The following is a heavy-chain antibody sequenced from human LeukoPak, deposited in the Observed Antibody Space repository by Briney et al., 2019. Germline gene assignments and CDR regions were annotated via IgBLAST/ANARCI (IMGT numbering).Heavy chain of an antibody. V-gene: IGHV1-69*13. CDR1: GGTFSSYA. J-gene: IGHJ4*02. Sequence: TVKVSCKASGGTFSSYAISWVRQAPGQGLEWMGGIIPIFGTANYAQKFQGRVTITADESTSTAYMELSSLRSEDTAVYYCARDFSDSSFEGSDYFDYWGQGTLVTVSS. D-gene: IGHD3-22*01. CDR3: ARDFSDSSFEGSDYFDY. CDR2: IIPIFGTA.